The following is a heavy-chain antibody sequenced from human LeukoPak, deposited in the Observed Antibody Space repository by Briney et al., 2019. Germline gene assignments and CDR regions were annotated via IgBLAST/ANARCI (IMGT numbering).Heavy chain of an antibody. CDR1: GGSISSGGYY. Sequence: SETLSIPCTNTGGSISSGGYYWSWIRQHPGKGLEWIGYIYYSGSTYYNPSLKSRVTISVDTSKNQFSLKLSSVTAADTAVYYCARCSSTYYYGMDVWGQGTTVTVSS. V-gene: IGHV4-31*03. D-gene: IGHD2-2*01. J-gene: IGHJ6*02. CDR3: ARCSSTYYYGMDV. CDR2: IYYSGST.